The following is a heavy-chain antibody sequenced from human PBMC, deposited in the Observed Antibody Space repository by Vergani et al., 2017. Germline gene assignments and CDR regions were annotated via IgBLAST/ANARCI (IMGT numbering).Heavy chain of an antibody. CDR1: GFTFTSSA. CDR2: IVVGSGNT. CDR3: AARVYDFWSGYYDRAGFEP. V-gene: IGHV1-58*02. J-gene: IGHJ5*02. D-gene: IGHD3-3*01. Sequence: QLVQSGAEVKKPGTSVKVSCKASGFTFTSSAMQWVRQARGQRLEWIGWIVVGSGNTNYAQKFQERVTITRDMSTSTAYMELSSLRPEDTAVYYCAARVYDFWSGYYDRAGFEPWGQGTLVTVSS.